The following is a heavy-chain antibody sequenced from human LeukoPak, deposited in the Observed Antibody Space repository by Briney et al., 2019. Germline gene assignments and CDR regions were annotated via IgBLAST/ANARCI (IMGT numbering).Heavy chain of an antibody. CDR1: GYTFTSYG. CDR3: ARDSYSSSWYE. J-gene: IGHJ4*02. CDR2: INPSGGST. Sequence: GASVKVSCKASGYTFTSYGISWVRQAPGQGLEWMGIINPSGGSTSYAQKFQGRVTMTRDTSTSTVYMELSSLRSEDTAVYYCARDSYSSSWYEWGQGTLVTVSS. D-gene: IGHD6-13*01. V-gene: IGHV1-46*01.